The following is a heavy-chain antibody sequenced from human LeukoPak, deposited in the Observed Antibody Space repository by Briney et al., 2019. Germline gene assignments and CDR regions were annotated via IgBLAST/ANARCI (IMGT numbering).Heavy chain of an antibody. J-gene: IGHJ4*02. CDR2: ISDSSSHT. Sequence: EGSLRLSCAASGFTLSNYNMNWVRQAPGKGLEWVSFISDSSSHTFYSDSVKGRFTVSRHHVKNSLYLQMNSLRAEDTAIYYCARDGEGGAAAGYWGQGTLVTVSS. V-gene: IGHV3-48*01. CDR1: GFTLSNYN. D-gene: IGHD6-13*01. CDR3: ARDGEGGAAAGY.